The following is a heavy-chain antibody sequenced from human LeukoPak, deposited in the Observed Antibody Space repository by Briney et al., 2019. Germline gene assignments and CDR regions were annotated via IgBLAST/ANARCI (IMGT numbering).Heavy chain of an antibody. Sequence: SETLSLTCSVSGGSISSSSYYWGWIRQPPGKGLEWIGSMYYGGTTNYNPSLKSRITMSLDTSKNQFSLKLSSVTAADTAVYYCARWGQASFGPWGQGTQVTVSS. V-gene: IGHV4-39*07. CDR2: MYYGGTT. J-gene: IGHJ5*02. CDR1: GGSISSSSYY. D-gene: IGHD7-27*01. CDR3: ARWGQASFGP.